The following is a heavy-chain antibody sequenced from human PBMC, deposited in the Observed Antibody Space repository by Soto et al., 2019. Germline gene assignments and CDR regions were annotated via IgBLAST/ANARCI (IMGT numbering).Heavy chain of an antibody. V-gene: IGHV1-46*01. J-gene: IGHJ4*02. D-gene: IGHD2-21*02. Sequence: QVQLMQSGAEVKKPGASVKVSCKASGDTFTNYYIHWVRQAPGQGLEWMGTVNPSGGHTTYSQNFRGSVTMTRDTSTSTLYMELTSLTSDDTAVYYCARGGHVVVVTAAFDYWGQGTLVTVSS. CDR1: GDTFTNYY. CDR3: ARGGHVVVVTAAFDY. CDR2: VNPSGGHT.